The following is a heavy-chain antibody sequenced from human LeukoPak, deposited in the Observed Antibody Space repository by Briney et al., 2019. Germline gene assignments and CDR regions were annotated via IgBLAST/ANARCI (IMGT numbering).Heavy chain of an antibody. CDR2: IYSGGST. CDR1: GFTVSSNY. CDR3: ASGGSYSYYYFDR. V-gene: IGHV3-53*05. D-gene: IGHD1-26*01. Sequence: GGSLRLSWAASGFTVSSNYMSWVRQAPGKGLEWVSVIYSGGSTYYADSVKGRFTISGDNSKNTLYLQMNSLRAEDTALYYCASGGSYSYYYFDRWGQGTLVTVSS. J-gene: IGHJ4*02.